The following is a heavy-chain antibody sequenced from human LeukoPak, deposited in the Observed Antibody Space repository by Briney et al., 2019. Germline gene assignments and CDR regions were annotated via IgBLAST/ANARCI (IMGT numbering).Heavy chain of an antibody. CDR3: ARDQDAYSSGWYYFDY. D-gene: IGHD6-19*01. J-gene: IGHJ4*02. V-gene: IGHV3-33*01. Sequence: GRSLRLSCAASGFTFSSYGMHWVRQAPGKGLEWVAVIWYDGSNKYYADSVKGRFTISRDNSKSTLYLQMNSLRAEDTAVYYCARDQDAYSSGWYYFDYWGQGTLVTVSS. CDR1: GFTFSSYG. CDR2: IWYDGSNK.